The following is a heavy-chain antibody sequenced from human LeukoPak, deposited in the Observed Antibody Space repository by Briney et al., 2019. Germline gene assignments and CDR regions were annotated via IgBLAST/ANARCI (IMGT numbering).Heavy chain of an antibody. V-gene: IGHV1-2*02. CDR2: INPNSGGT. J-gene: IGHJ6*02. Sequence: ASVKVSCKASGYTFTGYYMHWVRQAPGQGLEWMGWINPNSGGTNYAQKFQGRVTMTRDTPISTAYMELSRLRSDDTAVYYCARVLLWFGEAGDPNYGMDVWGQGTTVTVSS. CDR1: GYTFTGYY. D-gene: IGHD3-10*01. CDR3: ARVLLWFGEAGDPNYGMDV.